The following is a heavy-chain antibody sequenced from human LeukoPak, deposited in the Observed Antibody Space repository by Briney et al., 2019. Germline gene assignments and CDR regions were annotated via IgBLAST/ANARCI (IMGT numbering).Heavy chain of an antibody. V-gene: IGHV3-48*04. D-gene: IGHD3-22*01. CDR2: ISSSSDSI. J-gene: IGHJ4*02. CDR1: GFTFSTYG. Sequence: GGSLRLSCAASGFTFSTYGMIWVRQAPGKGLEWLSYISSSSDSIKYADSVKGRFTSSRDNAKNSLYLQMNSLRAEDTAVYYCARAYPHYYYASSGYYYFDYWGQGTLVTVSS. CDR3: ARAYPHYYYASSGYYYFDY.